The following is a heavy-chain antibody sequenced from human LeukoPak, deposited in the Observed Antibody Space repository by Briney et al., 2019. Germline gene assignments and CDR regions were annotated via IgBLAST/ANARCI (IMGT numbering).Heavy chain of an antibody. Sequence: PSETLSLTCVVSGYSISSGYYWGWIRQPPGKGLEWIGSIYHSGSTYYNPSLKSRDTISVDTSKNQFSLKLSSVTAADTAVYYCARHEEITFGGVIATTGFDYWGQGTLVTVSS. J-gene: IGHJ4*02. CDR2: IYHSGST. V-gene: IGHV4-38-2*01. CDR3: ARHEEITFGGVIATTGFDY. D-gene: IGHD3-16*02. CDR1: GYSISSGYY.